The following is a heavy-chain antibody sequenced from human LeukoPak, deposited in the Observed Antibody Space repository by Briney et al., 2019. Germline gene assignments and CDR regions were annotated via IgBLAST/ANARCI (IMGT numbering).Heavy chain of an antibody. CDR3: TRVFPRGLYYYYYMDV. J-gene: IGHJ6*03. CDR1: GFTFGDYA. V-gene: IGHV3-49*04. Sequence: GGSLRLSCTASGFTFGDYAMSWVRQAPGKGLEWVGFIRSKAYGGTTEYAASVKGRFTIPRDDSKSIAYLQMNSLKTEDTAVYYCTRVFPRGLYYYYYMDVWVKGTTVTVSS. CDR2: IRSKAYGGTT.